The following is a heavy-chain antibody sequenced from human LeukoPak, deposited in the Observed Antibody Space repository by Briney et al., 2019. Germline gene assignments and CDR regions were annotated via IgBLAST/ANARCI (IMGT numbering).Heavy chain of an antibody. Sequence: GGSLRLSCAASGFTFSSYAMHWVRQAPGNGLEWVAVISYDGSNKYYADSVKGRFTISRDNSKNTLYLQMNSLRAENTAVYYCARGGGLGYCSSTSCSFDYWGQGTLVTASS. CDR3: ARGGGLGYCSSTSCSFDY. D-gene: IGHD2-2*01. V-gene: IGHV3-30-3*01. CDR2: ISYDGSNK. CDR1: GFTFSSYA. J-gene: IGHJ4*02.